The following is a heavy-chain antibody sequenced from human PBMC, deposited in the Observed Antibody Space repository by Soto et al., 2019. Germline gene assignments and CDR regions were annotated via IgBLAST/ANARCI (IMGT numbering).Heavy chain of an antibody. CDR1: GYSFTSYW. V-gene: IGHV5-51*01. J-gene: IGHJ6*02. Sequence: GESLKISCKGSGYSFTSYWIGWVRQMPGKGLEWMGIIYPGDSDTRYSPSFQGRVTISADKSISTAYLQWSSLKASDTAMYYCARKTGYYGSGSSYYYYGTDVWGQGTTVTVSS. D-gene: IGHD3-10*01. CDR3: ARKTGYYGSGSSYYYYGTDV. CDR2: IYPGDSDT.